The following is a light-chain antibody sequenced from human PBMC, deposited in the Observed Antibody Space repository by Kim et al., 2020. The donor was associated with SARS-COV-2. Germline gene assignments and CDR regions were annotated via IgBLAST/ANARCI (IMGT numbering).Light chain of an antibody. Sequence: APGKTARSTCGGNNSGSKSVHWYQQKPGQAPVRVIYYDSDRPSGIPERFSGSNSGNTATLTISRVEAGDEADYYCQVWDSSSDHWVFGGGTKLTVL. V-gene: IGLV3-21*04. J-gene: IGLJ3*02. CDR3: QVWDSSSDHWV. CDR1: NSGSKS. CDR2: YDS.